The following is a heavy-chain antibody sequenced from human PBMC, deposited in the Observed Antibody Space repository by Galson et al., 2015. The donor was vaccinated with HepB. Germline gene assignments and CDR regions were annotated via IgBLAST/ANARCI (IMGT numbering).Heavy chain of an antibody. Sequence: SLRLSCAASGFTFSSYGMHWVRQAPGKGLEWVAVIWYDGSNKYYADSVKGRFTISRDNSKNTLYLQMNSLRAEDTAVYYCARVDDQYYDSSGQFDYWGQGTLVTVSS. V-gene: IGHV3-33*01. CDR1: GFTFSSYG. D-gene: IGHD3-22*01. J-gene: IGHJ4*02. CDR2: IWYDGSNK. CDR3: ARVDDQYYDSSGQFDY.